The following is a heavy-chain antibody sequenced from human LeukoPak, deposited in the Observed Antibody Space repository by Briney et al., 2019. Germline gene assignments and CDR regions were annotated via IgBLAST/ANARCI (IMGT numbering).Heavy chain of an antibody. CDR2: IWYDGSNK. V-gene: IGHV3-33*08. J-gene: IGHJ4*02. CDR1: GFTVSSNY. Sequence: GALRLSCAASGFTVSSNYMSWVRQAPGKGLEWVAVIWYDGSNKYYADSVKGRFTISRDNSKNTLYLQMNSLRAEDTAVYYCARDYDILSGFEWYFDYWGQGTLVTVSS. CDR3: ARDYDILSGFEWYFDY. D-gene: IGHD3-9*01.